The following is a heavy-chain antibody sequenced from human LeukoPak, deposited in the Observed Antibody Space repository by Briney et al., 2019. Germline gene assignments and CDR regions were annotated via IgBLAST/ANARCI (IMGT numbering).Heavy chain of an antibody. CDR3: ARVHSYYYDSSGYYSHLDY. CDR1: GYTFTSYG. V-gene: IGHV1-18*01. D-gene: IGHD3-22*01. J-gene: IGHJ4*02. CDR2: ISAYNGNT. Sequence: GPSVKVSCKASGYTFTSYGISWVRQAPGQGLEWMGWISAYNGNTNYAQKLQGRVTMTTDTSTSTAYMELRSLRSDDTAVYYCARVHSYYYDSSGYYSHLDYWGQGTLVTVSS.